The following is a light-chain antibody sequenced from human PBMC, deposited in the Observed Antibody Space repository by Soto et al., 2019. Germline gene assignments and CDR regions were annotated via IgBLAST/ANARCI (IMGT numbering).Light chain of an antibody. Sequence: DIQMTQSPSTLSASVGDRVTITCRASQNINTWLAWYQQKPGKAPYLLIYKASDLQSGFPSRFSGSASGTEFTLTISSLQPDDIATYYCQQYEAYPLTYGGGTKVEI. CDR1: QNINTW. J-gene: IGKJ4*01. V-gene: IGKV1-5*03. CDR3: QQYEAYPLT. CDR2: KAS.